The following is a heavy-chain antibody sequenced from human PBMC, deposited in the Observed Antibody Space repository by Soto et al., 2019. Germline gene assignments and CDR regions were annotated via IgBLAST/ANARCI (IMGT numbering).Heavy chain of an antibody. CDR1: GFTFSNYA. V-gene: IGHV3-23*01. CDR2: INDSGGST. CDR3: ARRRYASGSYFDS. J-gene: IGHJ4*02. Sequence: PGGSLRLSCAASGFTFSNYAMSWVRQAPGKGLEWVSAINDSGGSTYSADSVKGRFTISRDNSKNTLYLQMNSLRADDTAVYYCARRRYASGSYFDSWGQGTLVTVSS. D-gene: IGHD3-10*01.